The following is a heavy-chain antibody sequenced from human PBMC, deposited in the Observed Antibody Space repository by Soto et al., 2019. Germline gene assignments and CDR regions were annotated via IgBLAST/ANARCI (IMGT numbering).Heavy chain of an antibody. J-gene: IGHJ6*02. Sequence: SVKVSCKASGGTFSSYAISWVRQAPGQGLEWMGGIIPIFGTANYAQKFQGRVTITADESTSTAYMELCSLRSEDTAVYYCARIQLRFLEWSRMDVWGQETTVTVSS. CDR3: ARIQLRFLEWSRMDV. D-gene: IGHD3-3*01. V-gene: IGHV1-69*13. CDR1: GGTFSSYA. CDR2: IIPIFGTA.